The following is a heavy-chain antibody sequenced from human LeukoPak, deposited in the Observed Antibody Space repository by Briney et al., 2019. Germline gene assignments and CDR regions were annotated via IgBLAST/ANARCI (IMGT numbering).Heavy chain of an antibody. CDR1: GFTFTTYG. V-gene: IGHV3-30*18. CDR2: ISYDGSNN. CDR3: AKDQGKFCRGGGCYLANSFDY. D-gene: IGHD2-15*01. Sequence: GRSLRLSCAASGFTFTTYGMHWVRQAPGKGLEWVAVISYDGSNNYYADSVKGRFTVSRDNSKNTLYLQVNSLRAEDTAVYYCAKDQGKFCRGGGCYLANSFDYWAREPLVTVSS. J-gene: IGHJ4*02.